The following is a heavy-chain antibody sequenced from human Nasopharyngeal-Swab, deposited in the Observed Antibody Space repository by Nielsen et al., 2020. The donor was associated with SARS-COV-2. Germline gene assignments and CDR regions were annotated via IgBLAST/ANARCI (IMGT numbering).Heavy chain of an antibody. J-gene: IGHJ6*03. D-gene: IGHD6-25*01. CDR1: GFTFSSYS. V-gene: IGHV3-64*01. CDR3: ARATLPSGAYYMDV. CDR2: ISPNGGGA. Sequence: GALKISCAASGFTFSSYSMHWVRQAPGGELEYVAAISPNGGGAYYGSSVKGRFTISRDNSKNTLDLQMGTLSSEDMAVYYCARATLPSGAYYMDVWGKGTTVTVSS.